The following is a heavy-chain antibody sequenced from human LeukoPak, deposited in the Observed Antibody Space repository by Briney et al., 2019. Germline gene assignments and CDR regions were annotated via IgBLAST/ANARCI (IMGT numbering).Heavy chain of an antibody. D-gene: IGHD3-22*01. CDR1: GGSFSGYH. Sequence: PSETLSLTCAVYGGSFSGYHWTWIRQSPGKGLEWIGDINPSGSNYYNPSLKSRLTISVDTSKNQFSLKLRSVTAADTAVYYCARGHHDITMIVVVMTSVSYYLDVWGKGTTVTVS. CDR2: INPSGSN. V-gene: IGHV4-34*01. J-gene: IGHJ6*03. CDR3: ARGHHDITMIVVVMTSVSYYLDV.